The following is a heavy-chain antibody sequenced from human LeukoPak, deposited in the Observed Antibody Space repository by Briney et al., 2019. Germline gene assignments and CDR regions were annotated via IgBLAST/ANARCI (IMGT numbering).Heavy chain of an antibody. CDR2: ISGSGGTT. CDR3: AKDPYSALLLWFGESAYYYGMDV. CDR1: GFTFTGYA. V-gene: IGHV3-23*01. J-gene: IGHJ6*04. D-gene: IGHD3-10*01. Sequence: GRSLRLSWPASGFTFTGYAMSWVRQAPGKGLESLSSISGSGGTTYYADSVKGRFTISRDNSKNTLYLQMNSLRAEDTAVYYCAKDPYSALLLWFGESAYYYGMDVWGKGTTVTVSS.